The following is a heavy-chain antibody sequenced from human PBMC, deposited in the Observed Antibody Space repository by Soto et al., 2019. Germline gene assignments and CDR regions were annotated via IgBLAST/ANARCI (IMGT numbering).Heavy chain of an antibody. CDR3: AREYCTSTSCYGVDY. Sequence: QVQLVQSGAEVKMPGASVKVSCKASVDTFTTYGISWVRQAPGQGLEWMGWISGYNDNTKYAQKFQGRVIMTADTSTSTAYMELRTLSSDDTAGYYCAREYCTSTSCYGVDYWGQGTLVTVSS. J-gene: IGHJ4*02. CDR1: VDTFTTYG. V-gene: IGHV1-18*01. D-gene: IGHD2-2*01. CDR2: ISGYNDNT.